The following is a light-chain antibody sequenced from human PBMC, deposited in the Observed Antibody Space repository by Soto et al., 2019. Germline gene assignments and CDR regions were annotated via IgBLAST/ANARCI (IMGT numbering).Light chain of an antibody. J-gene: IGLJ3*02. V-gene: IGLV2-14*01. CDR3: SSYASNNTRV. CDR2: DVS. Sequence: QSALTQPAFVSGSPGQSITISCTGTSSDVGGYNSVSWYQQYPGKAPKLIIYDVSYRPSGISDRFSGSKSGNTASLTVSGLQAEDEADYYCSSYASNNTRVFGGGTKLTVL. CDR1: SSDVGGYNS.